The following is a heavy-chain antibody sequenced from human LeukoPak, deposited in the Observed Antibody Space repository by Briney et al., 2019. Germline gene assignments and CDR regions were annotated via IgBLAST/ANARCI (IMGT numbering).Heavy chain of an antibody. Sequence: SETLSLTCAVYGGSFSGYYWSWIRQPPGKGLEWIGEINHSGSTNYNPSLKSRVTISVDTSENQFSLKLSSVTAADTAVYYCARGARRIILWFGERFDPWGQGTLVTVSS. CDR1: GGSFSGYY. V-gene: IGHV4-34*01. D-gene: IGHD3-10*01. CDR2: INHSGST. J-gene: IGHJ5*02. CDR3: ARGARRIILWFGERFDP.